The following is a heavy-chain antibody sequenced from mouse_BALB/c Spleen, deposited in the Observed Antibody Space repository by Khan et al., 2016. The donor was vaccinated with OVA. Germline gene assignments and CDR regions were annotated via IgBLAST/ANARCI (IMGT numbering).Heavy chain of an antibody. Sequence: VELVESGPELVRPGVSVKISCKGSGYTFTDYSMHWVKQSHAKSLEWIGVISTDSVNTNYNQKFKGKATLTVDKSSSTAYMELARMTSEDSAIYYCAIRDYFDYWGQGTTLTVAS. CDR3: AIRDYFDY. CDR2: ISTDSVNT. J-gene: IGHJ2*01. CDR1: GYTFTDYS. V-gene: IGHV1S137*01.